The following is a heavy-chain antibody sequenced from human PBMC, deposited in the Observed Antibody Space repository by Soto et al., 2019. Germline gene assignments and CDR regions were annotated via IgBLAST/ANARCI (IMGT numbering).Heavy chain of an antibody. Sequence: QVQLVESGGGVVQPGRSLRLSCAASGFTFSSYGMHWVRQAPGKGLEWVAVISYDGSNKYYADSVKGRFTISRDNSKNTLYLQMNSLRAEDTAVYYCAKDDNYYDSSGYYYAYDYWGQGTLVTVSS. D-gene: IGHD3-22*01. J-gene: IGHJ4*02. CDR1: GFTFSSYG. CDR2: ISYDGSNK. V-gene: IGHV3-30*18. CDR3: AKDDNYYDSSGYYYAYDY.